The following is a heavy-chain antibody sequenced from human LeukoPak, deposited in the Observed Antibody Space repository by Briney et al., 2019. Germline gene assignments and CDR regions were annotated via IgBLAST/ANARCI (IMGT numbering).Heavy chain of an antibody. V-gene: IGHV3-7*01. D-gene: IGHD3-22*01. CDR2: IKQDASET. Sequence: GGSLRLSCAASGFIIFKSWMAWVRQAPGKGLEWVAIIKQDASETYYLDSVKGRFTISRDNAKNSIYLHMTRLRVEDTAVYYCARVAGEASGYHPFDIWGQGTMVTASS. CDR3: ARVAGEASGYHPFDI. J-gene: IGHJ3*02. CDR1: GFIIFKSW.